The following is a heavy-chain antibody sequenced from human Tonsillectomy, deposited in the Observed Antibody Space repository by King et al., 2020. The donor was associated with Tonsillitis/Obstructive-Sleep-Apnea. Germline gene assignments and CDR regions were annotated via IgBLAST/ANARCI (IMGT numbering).Heavy chain of an antibody. D-gene: IGHD2-2*01. CDR1: GFTFSDYY. CDR3: VRSGFCTSSSCLFYYYYHYMDV. V-gene: IGHV3-11*05. J-gene: IGHJ6*03. CDR2: ISSSSSHT. Sequence: VQLVESGGGLVKPGGSLRVSCAASGFTFSDYYMNWLRQAPGKGLEWVSYISSSSSHTNYADSVKGRFTISRDNGKNSLYLQMNSLRAEDTAVYYCVRSGFCTSSSCLFYYYYHYMDVWGKGTTVTVSS.